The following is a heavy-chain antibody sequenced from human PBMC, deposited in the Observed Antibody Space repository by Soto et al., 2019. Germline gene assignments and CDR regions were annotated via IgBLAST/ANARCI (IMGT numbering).Heavy chain of an antibody. CDR2: IYHSGSA. CDR1: GGSISSRKW. D-gene: IGHD3-10*01. V-gene: IGHV4-4*02. J-gene: IGHJ3*02. Sequence: SETLSLTCAVSGGSISSRKWWSWVRQPPGKGLEWIGEIYHSGSANYNPSLKSRVTISVDKSKSQFSLKMNSVTAADTAVYYCASKFGELLDDAFDIWGQGTIVTVSS. CDR3: ASKFGELLDDAFDI.